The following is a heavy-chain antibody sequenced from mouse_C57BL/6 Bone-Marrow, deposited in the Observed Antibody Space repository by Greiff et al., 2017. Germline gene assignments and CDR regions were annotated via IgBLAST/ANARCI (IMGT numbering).Heavy chain of an antibody. J-gene: IGHJ2*01. D-gene: IGHD2-5*01. CDR3: AKDRRAYYSNWNYFDY. CDR1: GFTFSSYA. CDR2: ISDGGSYT. Sequence: EVQLQESGGGLVKPGGSLTLSCAASGFTFSSYAMSWVRQTPEKRLEWVATISDGGSYTYYPDNVKGRFTISRDNAKNNLYLQMSHLKSEDTAMYYCAKDRRAYYSNWNYFDYWGQGTTLTVSS. V-gene: IGHV5-4*01.